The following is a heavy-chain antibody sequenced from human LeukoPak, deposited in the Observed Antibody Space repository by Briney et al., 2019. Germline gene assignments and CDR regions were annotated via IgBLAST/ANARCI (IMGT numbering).Heavy chain of an antibody. V-gene: IGHV3-23*01. CDR2: IASSGDGS. Sequence: PGGSLRLSCAASGFTFSIYAMSWVRQAPGKGLQWVSTIASSGDGSYYADSVKGRFTISRDNSENMFYLQMNSLRVEVTAVYFCAKETPKSYSTMRNSNRRDGDYWGQGTLVTVSS. CDR1: GFTFSIYA. CDR3: AKETPKSYSTMRNSNRRDGDY. J-gene: IGHJ4*02. D-gene: IGHD6-13*01.